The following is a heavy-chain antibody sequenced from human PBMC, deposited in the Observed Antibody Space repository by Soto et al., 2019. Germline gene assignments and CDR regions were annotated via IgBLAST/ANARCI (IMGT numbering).Heavy chain of an antibody. CDR2: IYYSGTT. V-gene: IGHV4-31*03. J-gene: IGHJ4*02. CDR3: ARGRGYSYGPYYFDY. D-gene: IGHD5-18*01. Sequence: SETLSLTCTVSGGSIVSEGYCCVWFRQLPGKGLEWIGDIYYSGTTYHNPSLRSRLTISGDASKNQFSLKLSSVTDADTALYYCARGRGYSYGPYYFDYWGQGTLVTVSS. CDR1: GGSIVSEGYC.